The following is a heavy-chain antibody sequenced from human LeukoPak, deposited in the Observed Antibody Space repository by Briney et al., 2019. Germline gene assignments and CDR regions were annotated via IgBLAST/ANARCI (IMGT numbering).Heavy chain of an antibody. CDR3: ARDPRHKYGNFDN. CDR1: GYNFAIYG. Sequence: GASVKVSCKTSGYNFAIYGIAWVRQAPGQGLEWMGCVSPYNENTISAQKFQGRLTMTTDTSTSTAYMDLRSLRSDDTAVYYCARDPRHKYGNFDNWGQGTLVTVSS. D-gene: IGHD2/OR15-2a*01. J-gene: IGHJ4*02. V-gene: IGHV1-18*01. CDR2: VSPYNENT.